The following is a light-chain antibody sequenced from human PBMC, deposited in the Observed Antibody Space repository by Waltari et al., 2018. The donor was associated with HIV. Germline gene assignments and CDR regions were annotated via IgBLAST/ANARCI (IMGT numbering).Light chain of an antibody. J-gene: IGKJ1*01. Sequence: DIQMTQSPSTLSASTGDRVAITCRASQSIGNSLAWYQQKPGKAPKLLLHEASMLTIGVSSRCSGSGFGTEFILTIRNLQPDDFASYYCQEYQNNWTFGQGTKV. V-gene: IGKV1-5*03. CDR1: QSIGNS. CDR3: QEYQNNWT. CDR2: EAS.